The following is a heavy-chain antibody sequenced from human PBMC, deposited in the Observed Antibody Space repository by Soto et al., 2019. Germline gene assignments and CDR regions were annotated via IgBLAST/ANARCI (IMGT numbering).Heavy chain of an antibody. CDR3: ANDSLWLPKAPDY. CDR1: GFTFSDYA. D-gene: IGHD5-12*01. Sequence: GGSLRLSCAASGFTFSDYAMSWVRQTPGKGLEWISGISGISGGTTYYADSVKGRFTISRDNFKNTLYLQMNSLRAGDTAVYYCANDSLWLPKAPDYWGQGTLVTVST. V-gene: IGHV3-23*01. J-gene: IGHJ4*02. CDR2: ISGISGGTT.